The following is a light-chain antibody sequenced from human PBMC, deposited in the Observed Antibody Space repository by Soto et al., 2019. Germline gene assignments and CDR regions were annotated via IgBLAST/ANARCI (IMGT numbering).Light chain of an antibody. V-gene: IGKV3-15*01. J-gene: IGKJ1*01. CDR1: QSVSSN. CDR3: QQYNNWPPWT. Sequence: EIVMTQSPATLSVSPGERATLSCRASQSVSSNLAWYQQKPGQAPRLLIYGASTRATGIPARFSGGGSGTEFTLTISSLQSEDFAVYYCQQYNNWPPWTFGRGPKVEIK. CDR2: GAS.